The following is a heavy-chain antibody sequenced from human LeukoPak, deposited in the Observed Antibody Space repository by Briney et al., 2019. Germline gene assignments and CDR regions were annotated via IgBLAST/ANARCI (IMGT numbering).Heavy chain of an antibody. CDR1: GGPISSSNY. Sequence: PSETLSLTCIVSGGPISSSNYWGWIRQPPGKGLEWIGSSSYTGITYYNPSLKSRVTISVDTSKNDFSLKLSSVTAADTAVYYCARDNFYNSGGGMEDGFDIWGQGTMVTVSS. CDR3: ARDNFYNSGGGMEDGFDI. CDR2: SSYTGIT. J-gene: IGHJ3*02. V-gene: IGHV4-39*07. D-gene: IGHD3-10*01.